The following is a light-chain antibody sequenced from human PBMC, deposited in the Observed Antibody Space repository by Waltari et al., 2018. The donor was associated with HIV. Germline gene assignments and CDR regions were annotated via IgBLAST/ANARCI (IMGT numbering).Light chain of an antibody. J-gene: IGLJ3*02. V-gene: IGLV1-40*01. CDR3: QSYDSSLSGVV. Sequence: QSVLTQPPSVSGAPGQRVTISCTGSSSNIGAGYDVHWYQHLVGTAPNLLIYGNNNRPSGVPDRFSGSRSGTSAALAISGLQAEDEADFYCQSYDSSLSGVVFGGGTKLTVL. CDR2: GNN. CDR1: SSNIGAGYD.